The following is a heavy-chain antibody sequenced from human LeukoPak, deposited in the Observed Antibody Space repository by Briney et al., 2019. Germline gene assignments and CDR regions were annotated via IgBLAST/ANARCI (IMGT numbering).Heavy chain of an antibody. V-gene: IGHV3-7*01. Sequence: PGGSLRLSCAASGFTFSSYWMSWVRQAPGKGLEWVANIKQDGSEKYYVDSVKGRFTISRDIAKNSLYLQMNSLRAEDTAVYYCARGGQLLWFGESEDYWGQGTLVTVSS. CDR2: IKQDGSEK. CDR1: GFTFSSYW. J-gene: IGHJ4*02. CDR3: ARGGQLLWFGESEDY. D-gene: IGHD3-10*01.